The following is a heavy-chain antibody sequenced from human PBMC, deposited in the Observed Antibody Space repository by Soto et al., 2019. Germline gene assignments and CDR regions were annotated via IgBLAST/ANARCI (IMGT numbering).Heavy chain of an antibody. CDR1: GFTFDDYA. CDR2: ISWNSGSI. V-gene: IGHV3-9*01. CDR3: AKDIEWDLAAAGRDY. Sequence: PGGSLRLSCAASGFTFDDYAMHWVRQAPGKGLEWVSGISWNSGSIGYADSVKGRFTISRDNAKNSLYLQMNSLRAEDTALYYCAKDIEWDLAAAGRDYWGQGTLVTVSS. D-gene: IGHD6-13*01. J-gene: IGHJ4*02.